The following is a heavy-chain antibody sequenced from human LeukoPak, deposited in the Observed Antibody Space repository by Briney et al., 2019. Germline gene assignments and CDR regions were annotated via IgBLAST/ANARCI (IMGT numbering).Heavy chain of an antibody. CDR3: AKDIWGAMPWGAPGY. CDR2: ISYDGSNK. D-gene: IGHD2-2*01. V-gene: IGHV3-30*18. Sequence: GRSLRLSCAASGFTFSSYGMHWVRQAPGKGLECVAVISYDGSNKYYADSVKGRFTISRDNSKNTLYLQMNSLRAEDTAVYYCAKDIWGAMPWGAPGYWGQGTLVTVSS. J-gene: IGHJ4*02. CDR1: GFTFSSYG.